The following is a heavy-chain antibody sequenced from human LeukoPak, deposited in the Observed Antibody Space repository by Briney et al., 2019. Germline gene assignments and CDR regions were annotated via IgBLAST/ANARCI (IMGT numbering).Heavy chain of an antibody. D-gene: IGHD4-11*01. V-gene: IGHV3-30-3*01. CDR1: GFTFSSYA. CDR2: ISYDGSNK. CDR3: ARVLLYSNYCDY. J-gene: IGHJ4*02. Sequence: GGSLRLSCAASGFTFSSYAMHWVRQAPGKGLEWVAVISYDGSNKYYADSVKGRFTISRDNSKNTLYLQMNSLRAEDTAVYYCARVLLYSNYCDYWGQGTLVTVSS.